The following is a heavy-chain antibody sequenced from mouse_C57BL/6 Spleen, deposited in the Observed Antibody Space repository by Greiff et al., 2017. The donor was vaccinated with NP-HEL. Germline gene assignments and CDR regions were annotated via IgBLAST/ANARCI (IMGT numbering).Heavy chain of an antibody. V-gene: IGHV1-82*01. Sequence: QVQLKESGPELVKPGASVKISCKASGYAFSSSWMNWVKQRPGQGLEWIGRIYPGDGDTHYNGKFTGKATLTADKSSSTAYMQLSSLTSEDSAVDFCAREDGYYYIDYWGQGTTLTVSS. D-gene: IGHD2-3*01. J-gene: IGHJ2*01. CDR2: IYPGDGDT. CDR3: AREDGYYYIDY. CDR1: GYAFSSSW.